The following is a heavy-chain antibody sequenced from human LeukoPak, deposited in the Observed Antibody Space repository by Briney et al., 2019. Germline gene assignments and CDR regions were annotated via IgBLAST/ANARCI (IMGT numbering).Heavy chain of an antibody. D-gene: IGHD5-12*01. CDR2: IDWDDDK. Sequence: SGPTLVNPTQTLTLTCTFSGFSLSTSRMCVSWIRQPPGKALEWLALIDWDDDKYYSTSLKTRLTISKDTSKNQVVLTMTNMDPVDTATYYCARTRGYSGYDTVDYWGQGALVTVSP. J-gene: IGHJ4*02. CDR3: ARTRGYSGYDTVDY. V-gene: IGHV2-70*01. CDR1: GFSLSTSRMC.